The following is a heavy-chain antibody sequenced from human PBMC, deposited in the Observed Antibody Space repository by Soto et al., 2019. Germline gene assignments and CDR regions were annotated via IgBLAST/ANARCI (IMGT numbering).Heavy chain of an antibody. CDR2: ISSSSSTI. Sequence: GGSLRLSCAASGFTFSSYSMNWVRQAPGKGLEWVSYISSSSSTIYYSDSVKGRFTISRDNAKNSLYLQMNSLRAEDTAVYCCSRGPCGSDFDYWGQGTMVTVSS. J-gene: IGHJ4*02. V-gene: IGHV3-48*04. CDR3: SRGPCGSDFDY. CDR1: GFTFSSYS. D-gene: IGHD1-26*01.